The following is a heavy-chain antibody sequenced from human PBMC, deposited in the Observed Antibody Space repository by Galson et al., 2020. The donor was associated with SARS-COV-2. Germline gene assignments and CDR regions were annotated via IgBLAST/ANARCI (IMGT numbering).Heavy chain of an antibody. J-gene: IGHJ6*02. CDR1: GYTFTSYY. V-gene: IGHV1-46*01. Sequence: ASVKVSCKASGYTFTSYYMHWVRQAPGQGLEWMGIINPSGGSTSYAQKFQGRVTMTRDTSTSTVYMELSSLRSEDTAVYYCARDHERRDYDILTGFYRDEKFYYYYGMDVWGQGTTVTVSS. D-gene: IGHD3-9*01. CDR2: INPSGGST. CDR3: ARDHERRDYDILTGFYRDEKFYYYYGMDV.